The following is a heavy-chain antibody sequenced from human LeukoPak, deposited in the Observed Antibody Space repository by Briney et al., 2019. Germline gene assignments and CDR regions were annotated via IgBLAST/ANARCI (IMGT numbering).Heavy chain of an antibody. CDR2: ISSSSYI. V-gene: IGHV3-21*05. CDR3: AREQAGGYFDY. J-gene: IGHJ4*02. D-gene: IGHD3-10*01. CDR1: GFTFSTYN. Sequence: GGSLRLSCAASGFTFSTYNMNWVRQAPGKGLEWVSYISSSSYIYYADSAKGRFTISRDNAKNSLYLQMNSLRAEDTAVYYCAREQAGGYFDYWGQGTLVTVSS.